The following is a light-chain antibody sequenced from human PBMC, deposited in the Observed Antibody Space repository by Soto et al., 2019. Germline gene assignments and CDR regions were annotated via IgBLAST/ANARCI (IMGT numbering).Light chain of an antibody. CDR3: QQYDKWPPLT. CDR1: QSIGSW. CDR2: KAS. V-gene: IGKV1-5*03. J-gene: IGKJ4*01. Sequence: DIEMTQSPSSLSASLGERVPISYRASQSIGSWSAGYQQKPEKAPKLLIFKASGLESGVPSRFSGSGSGTEFTLTFSSLQSDDCAVYYCQQYDKWPPLTFGGGTKVDIK.